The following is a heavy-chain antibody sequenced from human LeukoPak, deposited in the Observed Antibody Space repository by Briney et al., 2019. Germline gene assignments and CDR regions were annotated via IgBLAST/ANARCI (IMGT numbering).Heavy chain of an antibody. CDR1: GFTFTIFG. CDR2: IDARSGIT. V-gene: IGHV3-48*01. Sequence: GGSLRLSCAASGFTFTIFGLNWVRQAPGKGPEWVSYIDARSGITYYADSVQGRFTISRDNARESVFLQMDSLRVDDTAVYYCARTYDFGRGPPGDAFDNWGPGTWVIVSS. D-gene: IGHD3-3*01. J-gene: IGHJ3*02. CDR3: ARTYDFGRGPPGDAFDN.